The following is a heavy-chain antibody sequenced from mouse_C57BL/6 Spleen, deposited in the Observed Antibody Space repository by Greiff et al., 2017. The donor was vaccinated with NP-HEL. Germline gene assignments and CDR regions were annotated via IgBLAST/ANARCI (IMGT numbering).Heavy chain of an antibody. CDR1: GFNIKDDY. J-gene: IGHJ4*01. D-gene: IGHD2-2*01. Sequence: EVQLKQSGAELVRPGASVKLSCTASGFNIKDDYMHWVKQRPEQGLEWIGWIDPENGDTEYASKFQGKATITADTSSNTAYLQLSSLTSEDTAVYYCTTGYRYAMDYWGQGTSVTVSS. V-gene: IGHV14-4*01. CDR2: IDPENGDT. CDR3: TTGYRYAMDY.